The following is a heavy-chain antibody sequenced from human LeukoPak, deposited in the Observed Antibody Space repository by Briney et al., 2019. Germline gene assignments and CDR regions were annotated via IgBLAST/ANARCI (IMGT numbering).Heavy chain of an antibody. CDR2: INTNTGNP. J-gene: IGHJ4*02. D-gene: IGHD3-9*01. CDR1: GYTFTSYA. CDR3: ARGVTYYDTLTGYYRRPPYFDY. Sequence: GASVKVSCKASGYTFTSYAMNWVRQAPGQGLEWMGWINTNTGNPTYAQGFTGRFVFSLDTSVSTAYLQISSLKAEDTAVYYCARGVTYYDTLTGYYRRPPYFDYWGQGTLVTVSS. V-gene: IGHV7-4-1*02.